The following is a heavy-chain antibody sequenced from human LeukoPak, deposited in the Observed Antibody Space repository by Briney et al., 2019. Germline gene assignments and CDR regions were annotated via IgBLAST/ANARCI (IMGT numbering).Heavy chain of an antibody. V-gene: IGHV4-39*01. CDR1: GGSISSSSYY. D-gene: IGHD3-9*01. J-gene: IGHJ4*02. CDR2: IYYSGST. Sequence: PSETLSLTCTVSGGSISSSSYYWGWIRQPPGKWLEWIGSIYYSGSTYYNPSLKSRVTISVDTSKNKFSLKLSSVTAADTAFFFRAEDGIRDFDWLPENFDYWGQGTLVTVSS. CDR3: AEDGIRDFDWLPENFDY.